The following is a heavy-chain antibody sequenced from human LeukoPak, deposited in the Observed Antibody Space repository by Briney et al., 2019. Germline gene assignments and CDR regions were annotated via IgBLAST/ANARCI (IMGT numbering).Heavy chain of an antibody. CDR2: IKQDGSET. Sequence: TGGSLRLSCAASGFIFSSNTMSWVRQAPGKGLEWVANIKQDGSETYYVDSVKGRFTISRDNAKNSLYLLMNSLRAEDTAVYYCARVVVPAALNWFDPWGQGTLVTVSS. D-gene: IGHD2-2*01. V-gene: IGHV3-7*01. CDR1: GFIFSSNT. J-gene: IGHJ5*02. CDR3: ARVVVPAALNWFDP.